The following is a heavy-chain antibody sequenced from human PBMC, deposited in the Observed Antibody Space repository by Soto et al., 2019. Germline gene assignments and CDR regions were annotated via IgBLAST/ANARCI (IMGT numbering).Heavy chain of an antibody. Sequence: SETLPLTCTVSGGSISSSSYYWGWIRQPPGKGLEWIGSIYYSGSTYYNPSLKSRVTISVDTSKNQFSLKLSSVTAADTAVYYCARHLIGPPTAMVSYFDYWGQGTLVTVSS. CDR1: GGSISSSSYY. V-gene: IGHV4-39*01. D-gene: IGHD5-18*01. CDR2: IYYSGST. CDR3: ARHLIGPPTAMVSYFDY. J-gene: IGHJ4*02.